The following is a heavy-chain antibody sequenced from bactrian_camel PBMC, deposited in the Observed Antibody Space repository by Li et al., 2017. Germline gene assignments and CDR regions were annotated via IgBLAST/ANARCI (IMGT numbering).Heavy chain of an antibody. J-gene: IGHJ4*01. CDR2: FYRDGDT. D-gene: IGHD4*01. V-gene: IGHV3S40*01. Sequence: RLSCTATGFTFEDVHAAWYRQAPGRRCELVSAFYRDGDTYYSRSVKGRFTISRDNDKRRVYLQMESLRPEDSANYFCATNPPRQPRDDDEPSCDEYREWGQGTQVTVS. CDR3: ATNPPRQPRDDDEPSCDEYRE. CDR1: GFTFEDVH.